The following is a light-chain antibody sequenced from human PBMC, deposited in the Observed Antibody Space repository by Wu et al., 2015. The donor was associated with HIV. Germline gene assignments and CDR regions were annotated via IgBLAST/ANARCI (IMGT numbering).Light chain of an antibody. J-gene: IGKJ2*01. CDR3: QQYSNLPYT. CDR2: DAS. V-gene: IGKV1-33*01. CDR1: HDITNY. Sequence: DIQMTQSPSSLSASVGDRVTITCQASHDITNYLNWYQQKPGKAPKLLIYDASNLQTGVPSRFSGSRSGTDFTFTISSLQPQDTATYYCQQYSNLPYTFGQGTKLEIK.